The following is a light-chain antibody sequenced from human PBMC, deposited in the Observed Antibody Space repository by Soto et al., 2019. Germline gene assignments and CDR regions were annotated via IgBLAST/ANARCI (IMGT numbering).Light chain of an antibody. J-gene: IGKJ3*01. CDR3: QQANTFPLT. CDR1: QGIGSW. Sequence: DIQMTQSPSSVSAFVGDTVTMTCRSSQGIGSWGAWYQQKLGKAPKRLIYAASSLQSVVPSRFDGNGSGTDFSLTTSSLQTEDFATYYWQQANTFPLTFSPGTKVYI. V-gene: IGKV1-12*01. CDR2: AAS.